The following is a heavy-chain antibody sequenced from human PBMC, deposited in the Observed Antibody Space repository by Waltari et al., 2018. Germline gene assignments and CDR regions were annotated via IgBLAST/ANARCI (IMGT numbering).Heavy chain of an antibody. CDR1: GFIFSAYA. CDR2: ININTGKP. J-gene: IGHJ4*02. V-gene: IGHV7-4-1*02. Sequence: QVQLVQSGSELKEPGASVKVSCKASGFIFSAYAINWVRQAPGKGLEWMGWININTGKPTYAQAFTGRFVFSLDTSATTAYLQISSLKAEDTAVYYCARDVSSVAQFYFDYWGQGTLVTVAS. CDR3: ARDVSSVAQFYFDY. D-gene: IGHD5-12*01.